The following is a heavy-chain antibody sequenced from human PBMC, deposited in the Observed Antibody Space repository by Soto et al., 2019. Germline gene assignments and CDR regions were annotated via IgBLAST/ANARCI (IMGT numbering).Heavy chain of an antibody. CDR2: INHSGST. Sequence: SETLSLTCAVYGGSFSGYYWSWIRQPPGKGLEWIGEINHSGSTNYNPSLKSRVTISVDTSKNQFSLKLSSVTAADTAVYYCARAHIVVVPAAPAYYYYYGMDVWGQGTTVT. D-gene: IGHD2-2*01. CDR3: ARAHIVVVPAAPAYYYYYGMDV. CDR1: GGSFSGYY. V-gene: IGHV4-34*01. J-gene: IGHJ6*02.